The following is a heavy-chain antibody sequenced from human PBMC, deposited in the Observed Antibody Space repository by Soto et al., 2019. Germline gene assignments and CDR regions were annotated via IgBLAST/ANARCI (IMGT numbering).Heavy chain of an antibody. CDR3: AREFKYYASSHRYLDY. D-gene: IGHD3-16*01. J-gene: IGHJ4*02. CDR2: TYYRSRWYN. V-gene: IGHV6-1*01. CDR1: GDSVSGNSAA. Sequence: SQTLSLTCAISGDSVSGNSAAWNWIRQSPSRGLEWLGRTYYRSRWYNDYAVSVKSRITVTPDTSKNQFSLHLNSVTPEDTAVYYCAREFKYYASSHRYLDYWGQGALVTVSS.